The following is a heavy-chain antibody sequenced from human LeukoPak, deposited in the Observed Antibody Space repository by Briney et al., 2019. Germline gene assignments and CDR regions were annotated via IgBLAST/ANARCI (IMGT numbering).Heavy chain of an antibody. V-gene: IGHV3-33*06. J-gene: IGHJ4*02. D-gene: IGHD3-22*01. CDR1: GFIFSSYG. CDR2: IWHDGSND. Sequence: QPGGSLRLSCAASGFIFSSYGMHWVRQAPGKGLEWVARIWHDGSNDDYADSVKGRFTISRDNSKNTLYLRMNSLRAEDTAIYYCAKVTGDYYDTSGAFDYWGQGTLVTVSS. CDR3: AKVTGDYYDTSGAFDY.